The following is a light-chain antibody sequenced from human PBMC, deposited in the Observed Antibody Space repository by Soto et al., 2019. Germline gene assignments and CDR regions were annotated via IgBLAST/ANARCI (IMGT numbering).Light chain of an antibody. CDR2: EVN. J-gene: IGLJ1*01. CDR3: SSFSSSSTTYV. V-gene: IGLV2-14*01. Sequence: QSVLTQPASVSGSPGQSITISCTGTITDVGGYKYVSWYQQHPGTAPKLMIFEVNGRPSGVSDRFSGSKSGNTASLTISGLQPEDEADYYCSSFSSSSTTYVFGTGTKVTVL. CDR1: ITDVGGYKY.